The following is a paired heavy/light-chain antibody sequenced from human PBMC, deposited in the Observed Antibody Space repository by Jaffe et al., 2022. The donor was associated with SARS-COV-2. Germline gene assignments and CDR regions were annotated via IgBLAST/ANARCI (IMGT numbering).Heavy chain of an antibody. J-gene: IGHJ4*02. CDR1: GFTFSSYA. Sequence: QVQLVESGGGVVQPGRSLRLSCAASGFTFSSYAMYWVRQAPGKGLEWVAVILSDGTNKYYADSVKGRFTISRDNSKNTLYLQMNSLTVEDTAVYYCARDLGRVGGLWGILDHWGQGTLVTVSS. V-gene: IGHV3-30*04. D-gene: IGHD3-16*01. CDR2: ILSDGTNK. CDR3: ARDLGRVGGLWGILDH.
Light chain of an antibody. CDR3: QQSYSTPYT. V-gene: IGKV1-39*01. CDR2: AAS. Sequence: DIQMTQSPSSLSASVGDRVTITCRASQTISTNLNWYQQKPGKAPKLLIYAASRLQSGVPSRFSGSGSGTDFTLTISSLQPEDFATYYCQQSYSTPYTFGQGTKLEIK. J-gene: IGKJ2*01. CDR1: QTISTN.